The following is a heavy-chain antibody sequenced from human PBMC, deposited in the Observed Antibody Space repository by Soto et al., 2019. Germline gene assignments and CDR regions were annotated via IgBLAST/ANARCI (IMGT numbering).Heavy chain of an antibody. Sequence: ENPFLPRPVYGGVFSGFYLGWVRPPPGKVLEWIGEINHSGSTNYNPSLKSRVTISVDTSKNQFSLKLSSVTAADTAVYYCARGAGGQYHAFDIWGQGTMVTVSS. J-gene: IGHJ3*02. V-gene: IGHV4-34*01. CDR1: GGVFSGFY. CDR2: INHSGST. CDR3: ARGAGGQYHAFDI. D-gene: IGHD2-2*01.